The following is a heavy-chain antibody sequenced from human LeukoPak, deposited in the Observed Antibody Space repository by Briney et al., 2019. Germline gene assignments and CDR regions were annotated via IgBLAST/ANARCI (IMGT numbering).Heavy chain of an antibody. J-gene: IGHJ4*02. Sequence: ASVKVSCKASGYTFTSYGISWVRQAPGQGLEWMRWISAYNGNTNYAQKLQGRVTMTTDTSTSTAYMELRSLRSEDTAVYYCAIIPEGAGSYYRAFDYWGQGTLVTVSS. CDR3: AIIPEGAGSYYRAFDY. V-gene: IGHV1-18*01. CDR1: GYTFTSYG. D-gene: IGHD3-10*01. CDR2: ISAYNGNT.